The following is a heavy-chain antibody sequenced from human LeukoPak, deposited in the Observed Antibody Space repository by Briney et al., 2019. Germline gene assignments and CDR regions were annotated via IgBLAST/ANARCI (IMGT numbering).Heavy chain of an antibody. Sequence: SGPTLVKPTQTLTLNCTFSGFSLSTSGVGVGWIRQPPGKALEWLALIYWNDDKRYSPSLKSRLTIAKDTSKNQVVLTMTNVDPVDTATYYCAHRPDPSDYQLLSGGWFDPWGQGTLVTVSS. D-gene: IGHD2-2*01. CDR1: GFSLSTSGVG. CDR2: IYWNDDK. CDR3: AHRPDPSDYQLLSGGWFDP. J-gene: IGHJ5*02. V-gene: IGHV2-5*01.